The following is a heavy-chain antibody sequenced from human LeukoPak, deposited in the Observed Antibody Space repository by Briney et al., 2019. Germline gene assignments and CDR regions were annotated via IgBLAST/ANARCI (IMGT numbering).Heavy chain of an antibody. V-gene: IGHV3-23*01. CDR2: ISGSGVST. Sequence: GSLRLSCAASGFTFRTSGMSWVRQAPGKGLEWVSAISGSGVSTYYADSVKGRFTISRDNSKNTLYLQMNSLRAEDTAVYYCAKEYGYTYGKFDYWGQGTLVTVSS. CDR3: AKEYGYTYGKFDY. J-gene: IGHJ4*02. CDR1: GFTFRTSG. D-gene: IGHD5-18*01.